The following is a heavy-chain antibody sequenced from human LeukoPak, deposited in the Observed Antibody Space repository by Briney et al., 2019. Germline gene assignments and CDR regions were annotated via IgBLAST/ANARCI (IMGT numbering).Heavy chain of an antibody. Sequence: PGGSLRLSCAASGFTFSNAWMSWVRQAPGKGLEWVGRIKSKTDGGTTDYAAPVKGRFTISRDDSKNTLYLQMNSLKTEDTAVYYWTTDLLLWFGELLASPDYWGQGTLVTVSS. V-gene: IGHV3-15*01. CDR3: TTDLLLWFGELLASPDY. J-gene: IGHJ4*02. CDR2: IKSKTDGGTT. D-gene: IGHD3-10*01. CDR1: GFTFSNAW.